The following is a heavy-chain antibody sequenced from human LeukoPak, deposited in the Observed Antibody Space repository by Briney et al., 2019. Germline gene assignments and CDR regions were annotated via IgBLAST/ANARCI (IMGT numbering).Heavy chain of an antibody. D-gene: IGHD3-3*01. CDR2: ISGSGDKT. J-gene: IGHJ5*02. CDR3: AKNVGYDFWSGYLEFDP. Sequence: PGGSLRLSCAASGFTFSSYAMSWVRQAPGKGLEWVSAISGSGDKTYYAGSVKGRFTISRDNSKNTLDLQMNSLRAEDTALYYCAKNVGYDFWSGYLEFDPWGQGTLVTVSS. V-gene: IGHV3-23*01. CDR1: GFTFSSYA.